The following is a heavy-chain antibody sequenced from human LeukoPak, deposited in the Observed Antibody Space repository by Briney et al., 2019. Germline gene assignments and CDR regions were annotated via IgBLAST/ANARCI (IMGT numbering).Heavy chain of an antibody. CDR3: ARVRDSMFP. CDR1: GDSISSYY. Sequence: PSETLSLTCTVSGDSISSYYWSWIRQPPGKGLEWIGYIDYSGSTNYNPSLKRRVTLSLDTSKNQFSLKLSSVTAADTAVYYCARVRDSMFPWGQGTLVTVSS. V-gene: IGHV4-59*01. J-gene: IGHJ5*02. D-gene: IGHD3-10*02. CDR2: IDYSGST.